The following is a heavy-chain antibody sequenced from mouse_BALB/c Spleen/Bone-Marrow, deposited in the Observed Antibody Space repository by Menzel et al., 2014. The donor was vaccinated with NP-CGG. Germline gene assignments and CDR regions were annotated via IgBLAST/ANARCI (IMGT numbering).Heavy chain of an antibody. Sequence: VQLQQSGAELVKPGASVKLSCTASGFNITDTYMHWVKQRPEQGLEWIGRIDPANGNTKYDPKFQGKVTITADTSSNTAYLQLSSLTSEGAAVYYCASYYYGSSLFAYWGQGTLVTVSA. CDR1: GFNITDTY. CDR2: IDPANGNT. J-gene: IGHJ3*01. D-gene: IGHD1-1*01. V-gene: IGHV14-3*02. CDR3: ASYYYGSSLFAY.